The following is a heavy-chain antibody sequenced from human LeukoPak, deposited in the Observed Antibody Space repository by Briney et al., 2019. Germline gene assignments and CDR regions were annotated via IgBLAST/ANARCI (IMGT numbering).Heavy chain of an antibody. Sequence: GGSLRLSCAASGISFSNAWMSWVRQAPGKGLEWVANIKEDGSEKHYVDSVKGRFTISRDNAKNSLYLQMNTLRAEDTAVYYCARKRNPWSDFAAPNDRWGQGTVVTVSS. J-gene: IGHJ4*02. V-gene: IGHV3-7*01. CDR3: ARKRNPWSDFAAPNDR. D-gene: IGHD3-3*01. CDR1: GISFSNAW. CDR2: IKEDGSEK.